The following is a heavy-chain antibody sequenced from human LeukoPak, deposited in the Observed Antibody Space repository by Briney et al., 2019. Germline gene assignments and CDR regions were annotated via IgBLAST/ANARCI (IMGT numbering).Heavy chain of an antibody. CDR2: ISSSSSYI. Sequence: GGSLRLSCVASGFTFSSYSMNWVRQAPGKGLEWVSSISSSSSYIYYADSVKGRFTISRDNAKNSLYLQMNSLRAEDTAVHYCAREESSSSGYYFDYWGQGTLVTVSS. J-gene: IGHJ4*02. CDR3: AREESSSSGYYFDY. CDR1: GFTFSSYS. V-gene: IGHV3-21*01. D-gene: IGHD6-6*01.